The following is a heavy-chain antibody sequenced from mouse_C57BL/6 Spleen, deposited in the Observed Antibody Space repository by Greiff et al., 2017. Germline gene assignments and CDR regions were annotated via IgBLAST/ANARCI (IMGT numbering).Heavy chain of an antibody. CDR2: IDPSDSYT. CDR3: ARYYYGSSSYAMDY. V-gene: IGHV1-50*01. D-gene: IGHD1-1*01. J-gene: IGHJ4*01. Sequence: QVQLQQPGAELVKPGASVKLSCKASGYTFTSYWMQWVKQRPGQGLEWIGEIDPSDSYTNYNQKFKGKAPLTVDTSSSTAYMQLSSLTSEDSAVYYCARYYYGSSSYAMDYWGQGTSVTVSS. CDR1: GYTFTSYW.